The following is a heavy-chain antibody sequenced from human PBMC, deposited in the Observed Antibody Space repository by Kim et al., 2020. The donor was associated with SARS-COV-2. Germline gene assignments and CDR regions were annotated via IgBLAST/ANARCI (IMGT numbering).Heavy chain of an antibody. Sequence: DSLKSRFTISRDNAKNSLYLQMNSLRAEDTAVYYCARDFYSSSRYAEYFQHWGQGTLVTVSS. CDR3: ARDFYSSSRYAEYFQH. J-gene: IGHJ1*01. V-gene: IGHV3-48*01. D-gene: IGHD6-13*01.